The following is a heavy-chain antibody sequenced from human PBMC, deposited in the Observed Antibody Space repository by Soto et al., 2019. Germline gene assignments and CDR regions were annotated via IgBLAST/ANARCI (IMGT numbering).Heavy chain of an antibody. V-gene: IGHV1-69*06. CDR2: IVPRFGSP. D-gene: IGHD3-16*01. Sequence: QVQLVQSGAEMRKPGSSLRDSCNASGGTFSDFAFSWVRQAPGQGLEGLGGIVPRFGSPNYAQKFGGRVTISADTSTSTVYMEVSSLRYDDTAVYFCDRDRIQLRLGKYSFTGIDIWGQATKITV. CDR3: DRDRIQLRLGKYSFTGIDI. J-gene: IGHJ6*02. CDR1: GGTFSDFA.